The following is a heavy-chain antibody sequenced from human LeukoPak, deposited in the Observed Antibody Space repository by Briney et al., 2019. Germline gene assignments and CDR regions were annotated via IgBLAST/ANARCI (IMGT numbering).Heavy chain of an antibody. CDR1: GFTFSSYG. D-gene: IGHD1-14*01. CDR3: AKDWGNRFDY. J-gene: IGHJ4*02. Sequence: GGSLRLSCAASGFTFSSYGMHWVRQAPGKGLEWEAAISYDGSNEYYADSVKGRFTFSRDNSKNTLYLQMNSLRPEDTAVYYCAKDWGNRFDYWGQGTLVTVSS. V-gene: IGHV3-30*18. CDR2: ISYDGSNE.